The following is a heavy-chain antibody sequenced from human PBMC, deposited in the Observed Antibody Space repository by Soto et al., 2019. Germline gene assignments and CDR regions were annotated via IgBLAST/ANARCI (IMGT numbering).Heavy chain of an antibody. CDR3: AKDHSLGYSYGRYYYYGMDV. CDR2: ISYDGSNK. Sequence: HPGGSLRLSCAASGFTFSSYGMHWVRQAPGKGLEWVAVISYDGSNKYYADSVKGRFTISRDNSKNTLYLQMNSLRAEDTAVYYCAKDHSLGYSYGRYYYYGMDVWGQGTTVTVSS. J-gene: IGHJ6*02. CDR1: GFTFSSYG. V-gene: IGHV3-30*18. D-gene: IGHD5-18*01.